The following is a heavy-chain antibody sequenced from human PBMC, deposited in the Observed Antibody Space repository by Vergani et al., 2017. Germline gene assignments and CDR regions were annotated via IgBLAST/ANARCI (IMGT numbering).Heavy chain of an antibody. CDR1: GFTFGDYA. CDR2: IRSKAYGGTT. D-gene: IGHD5-12*01. J-gene: IGHJ4*02. V-gene: IGHV3-49*04. CDR3: TREWMRGDY. Sequence: EVQLVESGGGLVQPGRSLRLSCTASGFTFGDYALSWVRPAPGKGLGWVGFIRSKAYGGTTEYAASVKGRFTISRDDSKSIAYLQMNSLKTEDTAVYYCTREWMRGDYWGQGTLVTVSS.